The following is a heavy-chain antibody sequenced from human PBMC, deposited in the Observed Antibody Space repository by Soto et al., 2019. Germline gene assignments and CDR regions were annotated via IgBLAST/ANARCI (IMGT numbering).Heavy chain of an antibody. J-gene: IGHJ6*03. CDR3: AREYCSSTSCYAELGVPRAGFLYYYYYYMDV. CDR2: IKQDGSEK. D-gene: IGHD2-2*01. Sequence: GGSLRLSCAASGFTFSSYWMSWVRQAPGKGLEWVANIKQDGSEKYYVDSVKGRFTISRDNAKNSLYLQMNSLRAEDTAVYYCAREYCSSTSCYAELGVPRAGFLYYYYYYMDVWGKGTTVTVSS. V-gene: IGHV3-7*01. CDR1: GFTFSSYW.